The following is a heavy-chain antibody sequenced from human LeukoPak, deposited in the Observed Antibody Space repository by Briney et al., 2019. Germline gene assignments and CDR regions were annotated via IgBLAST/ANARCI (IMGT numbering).Heavy chain of an antibody. J-gene: IGHJ4*02. CDR3: ARALGYDILTGHFDN. V-gene: IGHV4-59*01. Sequence: SETLSLTCTVSGGSISSYYWSWIRQPPGKGLEWIGYIYYSGSTNYNPSLKSRVTISLDTSKNHFSLKLNSVTAADTAVYYCARALGYDILTGHFDNWGQGTLVTVSS. D-gene: IGHD3-9*01. CDR1: GGSISSYY. CDR2: IYYSGST.